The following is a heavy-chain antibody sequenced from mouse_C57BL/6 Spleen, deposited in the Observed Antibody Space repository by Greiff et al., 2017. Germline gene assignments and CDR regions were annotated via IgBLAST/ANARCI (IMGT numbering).Heavy chain of an antibody. CDR2: IYPGDGDT. J-gene: IGHJ2*01. V-gene: IGHV1-82*01. D-gene: IGHD2-3*01. CDR1: GYAFSSSW. Sequence: VQRVESGPELVKPGASVKISCKASGYAFSSSWMNWVKQRPGKGLEWIGRIYPGDGDTNYNGKFKGKATLTADKSSSTAYMQLSSLTSEDSAVYFCARHDDPYYFDYWGQGTTLTVSS. CDR3: ARHDDPYYFDY.